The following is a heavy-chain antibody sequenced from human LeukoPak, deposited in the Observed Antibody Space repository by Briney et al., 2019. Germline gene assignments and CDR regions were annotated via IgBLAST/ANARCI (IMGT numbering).Heavy chain of an antibody. CDR1: ACTFSGYY. CDR3: ARQIVSGSMGCDF. V-gene: IGHV1-2*02. D-gene: IGHD2-21*01. CDR2: INFNSGGK. Sequence: ASVKASCKASACTFSGYYIHWVRQAPGQGLGWMGWINFNSGGKIFAEKFQDRVTMARDTSISTAYMELSRLRSDDTAVYYCARQIVSGSMGCDFWGQGTLVTVSS. J-gene: IGHJ4*02.